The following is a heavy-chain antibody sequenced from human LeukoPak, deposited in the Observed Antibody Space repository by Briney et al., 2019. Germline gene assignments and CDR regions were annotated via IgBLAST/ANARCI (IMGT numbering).Heavy chain of an antibody. J-gene: IGHJ4*02. CDR3: TTDPTQGGEDFDY. CDR1: GFTFSSYS. D-gene: IGHD2-21*01. Sequence: GGSLRLSCAASGFTFSSYSMSWVRQAPGKGLEWVGRIKSKTDGGTTDYAAPVKGRFTISRDDSKNTLYLQMNSLKTEDTAVYYCTTDPTQGGEDFDYWGQGTLVTVSS. CDR2: IKSKTDGGTT. V-gene: IGHV3-15*01.